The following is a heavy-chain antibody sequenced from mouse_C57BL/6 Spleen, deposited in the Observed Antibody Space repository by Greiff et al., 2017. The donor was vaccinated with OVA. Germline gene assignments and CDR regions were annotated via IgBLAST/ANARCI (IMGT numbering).Heavy chain of an antibody. J-gene: IGHJ2*01. CDR1: GYSFTSYY. D-gene: IGHD4-1*01. Sequence: QVQLQQSGPELVKPGASVKISCKASGYSFTSYYIHWVKQRPGQGLEWIGWIYPGSGNTEYHEKFKGKATLTADTSSSTAYIQLSSLTSEDSAVYYCVRGLGRVDYWGQGTTLTVSS. CDR2: IYPGSGNT. CDR3: VRGLGRVDY. V-gene: IGHV1-66*01.